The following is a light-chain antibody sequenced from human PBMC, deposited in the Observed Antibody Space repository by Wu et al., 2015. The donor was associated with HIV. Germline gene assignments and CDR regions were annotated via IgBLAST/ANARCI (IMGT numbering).Light chain of an antibody. CDR2: AAS. J-gene: IGKJ5*01. Sequence: AIRMTQSPSSLSASTGDRVTITCRASQGIGTSLAWYQQKPGKAPKLLISAASTLQSGVPSRFSGSGSGTEFTLTISSLQPEDFATYHCQQLNSYPITFGQGTRLEIK. CDR3: QQLNSYPIT. CDR1: QGIGTS. V-gene: IGKV1-8*01.